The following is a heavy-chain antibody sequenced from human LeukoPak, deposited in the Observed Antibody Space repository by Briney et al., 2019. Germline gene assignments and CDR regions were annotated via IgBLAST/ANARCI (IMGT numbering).Heavy chain of an antibody. CDR2: IYPKSGGT. Sequence: ASVKVSCKASGYTFADYYIHWVRQAPGQGLEWMGWIYPKSGGTNSAQKFQGRVTMTRDTSISTAYMELSRLKFDDTAVYYCARDESTSILWWWGQGTLVTVSS. V-gene: IGHV1-2*02. J-gene: IGHJ1*01. CDR3: ARDESTSILWW. D-gene: IGHD2-21*01. CDR1: GYTFADYY.